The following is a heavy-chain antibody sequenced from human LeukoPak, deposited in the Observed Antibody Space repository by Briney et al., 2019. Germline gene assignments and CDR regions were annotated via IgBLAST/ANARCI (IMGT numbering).Heavy chain of an antibody. CDR3: ARGDTAMVPVSY. V-gene: IGHV1-69*13. Sequence: ASVKVSCKASGGTFSSYAISWVRQAPGQGLEWMGGIIPIFGTANYAQKFQGRVTITADESTSTAYMELSSLRSEDTAVYYCARGDTAMVPVSYWGQGTLVTVSS. CDR1: GGTFSSYA. D-gene: IGHD5-18*01. J-gene: IGHJ4*02. CDR2: IIPIFGTA.